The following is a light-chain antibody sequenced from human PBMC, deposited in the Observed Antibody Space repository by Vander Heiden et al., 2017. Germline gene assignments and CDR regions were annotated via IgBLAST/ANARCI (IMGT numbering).Light chain of an antibody. CDR2: WAS. V-gene: IGKV4-1*01. J-gene: IGKJ4*01. CDR1: QSVLDRANNRNY. Sequence: DIVLAQSPDSLTLFLGERATINCKSSQSVLDRANNRNYLAWYQQKPGQPPKLLIYWASTRESGVPDRFSGSGSGTDFTLTISSLQAEDVALYYCQQYFSTLTFGGGTKVQIK. CDR3: QQYFSTLT.